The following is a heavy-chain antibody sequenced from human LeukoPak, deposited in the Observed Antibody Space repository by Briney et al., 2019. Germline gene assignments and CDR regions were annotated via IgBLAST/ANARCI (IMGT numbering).Heavy chain of an antibody. D-gene: IGHD6-13*01. CDR3: ARERYSSSWYGGGYFDY. CDR1: GFTVSSNY. CDR2: LYSGGNT. V-gene: IGHV3-53*01. Sequence: GGSLRLSCAASGFTVSSNYMSWVRQAPGKGLEWVSVLYSGGNTHYADSVKGRFTISRDNSKNTLYLQMNSLRAEDTAVYYCARERYSSSWYGGGYFDYWGQGTLVTVSS. J-gene: IGHJ4*02.